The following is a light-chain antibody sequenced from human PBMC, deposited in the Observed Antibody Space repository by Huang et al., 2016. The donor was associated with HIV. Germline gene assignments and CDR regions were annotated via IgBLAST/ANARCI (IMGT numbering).Light chain of an antibody. Sequence: EIVMTQSPATLFVSPGERATLSCRASQSISSNLAWYQQKPGQAPRVLISGASTRASGVPARFSGAGSGTEFTLTISSLQCEDLAVYYCEQYDQWPPGYTFGQGTKL. CDR3: EQYDQWPPGYT. CDR2: GAS. V-gene: IGKV3-15*01. J-gene: IGKJ2*01. CDR1: QSISSN.